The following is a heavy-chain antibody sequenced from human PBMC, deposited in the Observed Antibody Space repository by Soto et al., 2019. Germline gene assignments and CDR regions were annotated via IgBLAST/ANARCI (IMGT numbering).Heavy chain of an antibody. J-gene: IGHJ5*02. V-gene: IGHV4-39*01. CDR1: GGSLGSSSYY. CDR3: ARHRRTENWVDP. CDR2: INYNGDT. Sequence: QMQLQESGPGLMKPSETLSLTCTVSGGSLGSSSYYWDWMRQPPGKGLEWIGNINYNGDTYYNPSLKSRVTMSVDTSKNQFSLRLSSVTAADTAVYYCARHRRTENWVDPWGQGTLVTVS.